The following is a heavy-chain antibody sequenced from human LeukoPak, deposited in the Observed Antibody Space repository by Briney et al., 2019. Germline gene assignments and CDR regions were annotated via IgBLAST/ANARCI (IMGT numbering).Heavy chain of an antibody. Sequence: KSSETLSLTCTVSGSSISSSSYCWGWIRQPPGKGREWIGSIYYSGSTYYNPSLKSRVTISVDTSKNQFSLKLSSVAAADTAVYYGARVRGYTVFDYWGQGTLVTVSS. D-gene: IGHD6-25*01. CDR3: ARVRGYTVFDY. V-gene: IGHV4-39*01. J-gene: IGHJ4*02. CDR2: IYYSGST. CDR1: GSSISSSSYC.